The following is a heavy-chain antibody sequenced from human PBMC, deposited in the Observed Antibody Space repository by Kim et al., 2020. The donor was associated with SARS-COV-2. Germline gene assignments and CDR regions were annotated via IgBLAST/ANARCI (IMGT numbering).Heavy chain of an antibody. CDR1: GFTVSSNY. CDR2: IYSGGST. Sequence: GGSLRLSCAASGFTVSSNYMSWVRQAPGKGLEWVSVIYSGGSTYYADSVKGRFTISRDNSKNTLYLQMNSLRAEDTAVYYCARDQVVVAVAGTWYFDLWGRGTLVTVSS. V-gene: IGHV3-53*01. J-gene: IGHJ2*01. CDR3: ARDQVVVAVAGTWYFDL. D-gene: IGHD6-19*01.